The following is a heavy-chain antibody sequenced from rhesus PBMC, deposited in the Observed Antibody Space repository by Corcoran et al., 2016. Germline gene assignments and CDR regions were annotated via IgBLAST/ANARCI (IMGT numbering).Heavy chain of an antibody. CDR3: ARDRSSSYEAAFDF. J-gene: IGHJ3*01. D-gene: IGHD6-43*01. Sequence: QLQLQASGPGLVKPSETLSLTCAVSGGSISSNYWSWLRQPPGKGLEWVGRISGSGGTTDYNPSLKSRVTISTDTSKNQFFLRLSFVTAADTAVYYCARDRSSSYEAAFDFWGQGLRVIVSS. CDR2: ISGSGGTT. V-gene: IGHV4-173*01. CDR1: GGSISSNY.